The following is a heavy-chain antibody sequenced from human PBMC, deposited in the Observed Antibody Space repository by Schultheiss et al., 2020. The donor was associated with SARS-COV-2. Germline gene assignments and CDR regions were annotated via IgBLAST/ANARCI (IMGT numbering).Heavy chain of an antibody. J-gene: IGHJ5*02. CDR2: IYSGGTT. Sequence: GESLKISCAASEFTVSDTYMNWVRQAPGKGLEWVSVIYSGGTTFYADSVKGRFTISRDNSNNMLYLQMNSLSPEDTAVYYCARGRSGSWNWFDPWGQGTLVTVSS. CDR1: EFTVSDTY. V-gene: IGHV3-53*01. D-gene: IGHD5-12*01. CDR3: ARGRSGSWNWFDP.